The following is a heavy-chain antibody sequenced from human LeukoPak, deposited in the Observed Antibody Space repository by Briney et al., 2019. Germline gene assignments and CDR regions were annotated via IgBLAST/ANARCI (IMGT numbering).Heavy chain of an antibody. CDR2: FDPEDGET. CDR3: ATETISGSSSRRIRWFDP. Sequence: ASVKVSCKVSGYTLTELSMHWVRQAPGKGLEWMGGFDPEDGETIYAQKFQGRVTMTEDTSTDTAYMELSSLRSEDTAMYYCATETISGSSSRRIRWFDPWGQGTLVTVSS. V-gene: IGHV1-24*01. J-gene: IGHJ5*02. CDR1: GYTLTELS. D-gene: IGHD1-26*01.